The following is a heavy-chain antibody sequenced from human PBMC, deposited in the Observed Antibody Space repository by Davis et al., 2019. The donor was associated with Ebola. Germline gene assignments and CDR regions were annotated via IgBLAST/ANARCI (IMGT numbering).Heavy chain of an antibody. V-gene: IGHV4-59*13. CDR2: IYSSGST. CDR1: GGSIGTYA. Sequence: MPSDTLSPTCPAPGGSIGTYAWSWSPQPPGNGLERLRHIYSSGSTVYNPSLKSRLTMSVDTSKNQFSLKLSSVTVADTAVYYCGRDYWGSVDYWGQGTLVTVSS. CDR3: GRDYWGSVDY. D-gene: IGHD7-27*01. J-gene: IGHJ4*02.